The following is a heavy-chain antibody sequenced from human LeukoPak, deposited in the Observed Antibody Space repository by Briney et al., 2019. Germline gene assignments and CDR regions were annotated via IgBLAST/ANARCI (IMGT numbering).Heavy chain of an antibody. D-gene: IGHD5-24*01. V-gene: IGHV3-23*01. CDR1: GFTFNTYD. J-gene: IGHJ4*02. Sequence: GGSLRLSCAASGFTFNTYDMTWVRQAPGKGLEWASVILRSGGSTYYADSVKGRFTISRDNSKNTLYLQMNSLGAEDTAVYYCAKGAWLDYWGQGTLVTVSS. CDR2: ILRSGGST. CDR3: AKGAWLDY.